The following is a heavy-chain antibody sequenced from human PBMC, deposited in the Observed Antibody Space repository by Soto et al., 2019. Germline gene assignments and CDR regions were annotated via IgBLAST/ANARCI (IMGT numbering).Heavy chain of an antibody. CDR2: IPYDGSQE. J-gene: IGHJ4*02. CDR1: GFTFSNHA. V-gene: IGHV3-30*03. CDR3: ARAVGMELDSGYFDY. D-gene: IGHD2-21*01. Sequence: GGSLRLSCGASGFTFSNHAMHWVRQAPGKGLEWVAVIPYDGSQESYVDSVKGRFTISRDNSKNTVYLQINSLRTEDTALYYCARAVGMELDSGYFDYWGQGTLVTVSS.